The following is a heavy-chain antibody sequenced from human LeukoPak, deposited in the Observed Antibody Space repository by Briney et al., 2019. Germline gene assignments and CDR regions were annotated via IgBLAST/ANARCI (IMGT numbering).Heavy chain of an antibody. CDR2: IFSGGTI. CDR3: ARGAIPAVLYYFDY. J-gene: IGHJ4*02. Sequence: GGSLRLTCAASGFTVSSNFMSWVRQAPGKGLEWVSVIFSGGTIYYADSVKGRFTISRDNSKNTLYLQINNLRAEDTAVYYCARGAIPAVLYYFDYWGQGSLVTVSS. V-gene: IGHV3-66*01. D-gene: IGHD1-14*01. CDR1: GFTVSSNF.